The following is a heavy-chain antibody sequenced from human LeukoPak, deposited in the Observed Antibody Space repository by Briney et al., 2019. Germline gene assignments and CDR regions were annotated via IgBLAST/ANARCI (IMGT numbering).Heavy chain of an antibody. CDR1: GFTFSSYG. CDR2: ISGSGGST. V-gene: IGHV3-23*01. D-gene: IGHD2-15*01. Sequence: GGSLRLSCAASGFTFSSYGMSWVRQAPGKGLEWVSTISGSGGSTYYADSVKGRFTISRDNSKDTLYLQMNSLRAEDTAVYHCATGGTTEWYYYMDVWGKGTTVTVSS. J-gene: IGHJ6*03. CDR3: ATGGTTEWYYYMDV.